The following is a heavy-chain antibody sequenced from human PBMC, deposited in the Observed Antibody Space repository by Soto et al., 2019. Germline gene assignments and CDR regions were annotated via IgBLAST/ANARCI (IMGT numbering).Heavy chain of an antibody. V-gene: IGHV4-30-4*01. Sequence: SETLSLTCTVSGGSISSGDYYWSWIRQPPGKGLEWIGYIYYSGSTYYNPSLKSRVTISVDTSKNQFSLKLSSVTAADTAVYYCARERPDGARLVPSGQGTLGTGSS. D-gene: IGHD6-6*01. CDR1: GGSISSGDYY. CDR2: IYYSGST. J-gene: IGHJ5*02. CDR3: ARERPDGARLVP.